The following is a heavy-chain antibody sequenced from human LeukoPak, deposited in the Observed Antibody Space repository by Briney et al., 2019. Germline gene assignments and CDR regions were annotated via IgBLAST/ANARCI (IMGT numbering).Heavy chain of an antibody. J-gene: IGHJ4*02. Sequence: GGSLRLSCAASGFTVSSNYMTWVRQAPGKGLEWVSVIYSGGSTYYADSVKGRFTISRDNSKNTLYLQMNSLRAEDTAVYYCARDLSDVAYCGGDCYPYYFDYWGQGTLVTVSS. CDR1: GFTVSSNY. V-gene: IGHV3-66*01. CDR2: IYSGGST. CDR3: ARDLSDVAYCGGDCYPYYFDY. D-gene: IGHD2-21*02.